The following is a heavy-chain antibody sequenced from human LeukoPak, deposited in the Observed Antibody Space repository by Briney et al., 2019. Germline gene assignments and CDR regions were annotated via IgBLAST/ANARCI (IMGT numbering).Heavy chain of an antibody. J-gene: IGHJ4*02. Sequence: GGSLRLSCAASGFTFGIFAMSWVRQAPGKGLEWVSAISGSGVSTYYAHSVKGRFTISRDNSKNTLYLQMNGLRVEDTAVYYCARRFDSWGQGTLVTVSS. CDR1: GFTFGIFA. CDR3: ARRFDS. V-gene: IGHV3-23*01. CDR2: ISGSGVST.